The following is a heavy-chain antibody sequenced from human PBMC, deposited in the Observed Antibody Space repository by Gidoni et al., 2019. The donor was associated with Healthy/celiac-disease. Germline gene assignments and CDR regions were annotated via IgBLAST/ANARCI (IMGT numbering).Heavy chain of an antibody. J-gene: IGHJ6*02. CDR3: ARDQAVEADFWSGYLKYYYYGMDV. V-gene: IGHV3-30-3*01. CDR2: ISYDGSNK. D-gene: IGHD3-3*01. CDR1: VFTFSSYA. Sequence: QVQLVESGGGVVQPGRSLRLSCSASVFTFSSYAMHYVRQAPGKGLEWVAVISYDGSNKYYADSVKGRFTISRDNSKNTLYLQMNSLRAEDTAVYYCARDQAVEADFWSGYLKYYYYGMDVWGQGTTVTVSS.